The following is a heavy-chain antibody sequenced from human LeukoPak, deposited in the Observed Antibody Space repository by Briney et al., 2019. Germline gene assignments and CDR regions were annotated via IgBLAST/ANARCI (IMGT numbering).Heavy chain of an antibody. Sequence: GGSLRLSCAASRFTFSDYSMNWVRQAPGKGLEWVSYIDGSSTTIYYADSVKGRFTISRDNAKNSLYLQMNSLRAEDTAVYYCARGTEHLDYWGQGTLVTVSS. J-gene: IGHJ4*02. CDR1: RFTFSDYS. V-gene: IGHV3-48*01. D-gene: IGHD2-21*01. CDR2: IDGSSTTI. CDR3: ARGTEHLDY.